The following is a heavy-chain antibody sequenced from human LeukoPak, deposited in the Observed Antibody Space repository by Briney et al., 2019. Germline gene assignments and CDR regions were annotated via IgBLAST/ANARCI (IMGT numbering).Heavy chain of an antibody. D-gene: IGHD2-2*02. CDR3: ARDYIVVVPAAIPFDY. J-gene: IGHJ4*02. CDR2: ISAYNGNT. CDR1: GYTFTSYG. V-gene: IGHV1-18*01. Sequence: HGASVKVSCKASGYTFTSYGISWVRQAPGQRLEWMGWISAYNGNTNYAQKLQGRVTMTTDTSTSTAYMELRSLRSDDTAVYYCARDYIVVVPAAIPFDYWGQGTLVTVSS.